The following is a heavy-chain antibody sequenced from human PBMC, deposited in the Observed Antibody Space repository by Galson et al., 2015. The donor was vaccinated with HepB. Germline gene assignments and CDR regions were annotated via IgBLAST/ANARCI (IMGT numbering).Heavy chain of an antibody. CDR2: IIPIFGTA. CDR1: GGPFSSYA. Sequence: SVKVSCKASGGPFSSYAISWVQQAPGQGLEWMGGIIPIFGTANYAQNFQDRVTITADESTSTAYMELRSLRSDDTAGYYCARDPTPMITNWFDPWGQGTLVTVSS. J-gene: IGHJ5*02. D-gene: IGHD3-16*01. V-gene: IGHV1-69*13. CDR3: ARDPTPMITNWFDP.